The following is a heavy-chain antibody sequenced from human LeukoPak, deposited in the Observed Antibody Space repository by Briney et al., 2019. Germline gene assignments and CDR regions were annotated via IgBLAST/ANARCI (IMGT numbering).Heavy chain of an antibody. J-gene: IGHJ3*02. Sequence: SVKVSCEASGGTFSSYAISWVRQAPGQGLEWMGGIIPIFGTANYAQKFQGRVTITADESTSTAYMKLSSLRSEDTAVYYCARATGTTDAFDIWGQGTMVTVSS. CDR1: GGTFSSYA. D-gene: IGHD1-7*01. CDR2: IIPIFGTA. V-gene: IGHV1-69*13. CDR3: ARATGTTDAFDI.